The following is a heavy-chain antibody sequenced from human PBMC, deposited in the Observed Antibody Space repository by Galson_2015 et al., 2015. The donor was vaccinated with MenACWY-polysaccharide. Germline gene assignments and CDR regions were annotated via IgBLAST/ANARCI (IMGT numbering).Heavy chain of an antibody. CDR1: GFTFSSYW. CDR3: ARDRGYLAFDI. Sequence: SLRLSCAASGFTFSSYWMSWVRQAPGKGLEWVANIKEDGSDRYYVDSVKGRFTISRDNAKNSLYLQMNSLRAEDTAVYFCARDRGYLAFDIWGQATMVTVSS. V-gene: IGHV3-7*01. D-gene: IGHD6-13*01. J-gene: IGHJ3*02. CDR2: IKEDGSDR.